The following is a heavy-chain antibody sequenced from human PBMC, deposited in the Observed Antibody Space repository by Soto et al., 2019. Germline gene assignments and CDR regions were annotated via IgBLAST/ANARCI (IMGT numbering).Heavy chain of an antibody. Sequence: ASVKVSCKASGYTFTGHYVHWVRQAPGQGLEWMGWISPKNGDTNYAQKFHRRVTMTRDKSISTAYMELSSLRSDDTAVYFCARTGHGDYSCFGYWGLGTLVTVYS. CDR3: ARTGHGDYSCFGY. J-gene: IGHJ4*02. CDR1: GYTFTGHY. CDR2: ISPKNGDT. V-gene: IGHV1-2*02. D-gene: IGHD4-17*01.